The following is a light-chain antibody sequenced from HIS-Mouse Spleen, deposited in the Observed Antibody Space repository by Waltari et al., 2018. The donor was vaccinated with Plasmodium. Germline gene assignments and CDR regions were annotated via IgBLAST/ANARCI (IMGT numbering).Light chain of an antibody. CDR2: EDS. J-gene: IGLJ3*02. CDR1: ALPKNY. Sequence: SYELTQPPSVSVSPGQTARITCSGDALPKNYAYWYQQKSGQAPVLVIYEDSKRPSGIPGRFSGSSSGTMANLTISGAQVEDEADYYCYSTDSSGNHRVFGGGTKLTVL. CDR3: YSTDSSGNHRV. V-gene: IGLV3-10*01.